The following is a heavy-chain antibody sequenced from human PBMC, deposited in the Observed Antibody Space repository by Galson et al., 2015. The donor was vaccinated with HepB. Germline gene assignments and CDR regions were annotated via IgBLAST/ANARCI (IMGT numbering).Heavy chain of an antibody. CDR2: IIPIFGTA. J-gene: IGHJ4*02. CDR1: GGTFSSYA. V-gene: IGHV1-69*13. D-gene: IGHD5-18*01. Sequence: SVKVSCKASGGTFSSYAISWVRQAPGQGLEWMGGIIPIFGTANYAQKFQGRVTITADESTSTAYMELSSLRSEDTAVYYCAAGVGGSYGNYYFDYWGQGTLVTVSS. CDR3: AAGVGGSYGNYYFDY.